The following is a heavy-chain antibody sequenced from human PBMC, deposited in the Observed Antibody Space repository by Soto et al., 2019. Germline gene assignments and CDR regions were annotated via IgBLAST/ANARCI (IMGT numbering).Heavy chain of an antibody. Sequence: EVQLVESGGDLVQPGGSLRLSCGASGFTFSSYDFHWVRQATGKGLEWVSGIGTAGDTYYAGSVKGRFIMSRENAKNSLYLQRNGLRDGDTAVYYRTRGADCFDYCGQATPVTVSS. V-gene: IGHV3-13*01. J-gene: IGHJ4*02. D-gene: IGHD2-21*01. CDR3: TRGADCFDY. CDR1: GFTFSSYD. CDR2: IGTAGDT.